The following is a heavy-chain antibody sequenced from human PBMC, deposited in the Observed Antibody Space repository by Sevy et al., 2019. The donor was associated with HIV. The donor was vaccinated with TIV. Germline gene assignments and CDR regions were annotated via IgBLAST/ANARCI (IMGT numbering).Heavy chain of an antibody. V-gene: IGHV3-11*01. CDR3: ARVESEAGTDRGLRFDY. J-gene: IGHJ4*02. CDR2: ISSSGSTI. CDR1: GFTFSDYY. D-gene: IGHD6-19*01. Sequence: GGSLSLSCAASGFTFSDYYMSWIRQAPGKGLEWVSYISSSGSTIYYADSVKGRFTISRDNAKNSLYLQMNSLRAEDTAVYYCARVESEAGTDRGLRFDYWGQGTLVTVSS.